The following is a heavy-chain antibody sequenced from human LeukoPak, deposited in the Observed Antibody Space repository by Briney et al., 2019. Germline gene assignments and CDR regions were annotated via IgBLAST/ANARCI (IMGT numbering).Heavy chain of an antibody. CDR3: ARQNYDILTGYYNHYMDV. CDR1: GFTFSSYW. CDR2: IKQDGSEK. Sequence: PGGSLRPSCAASGFTFSSYWMSWVRQAPGKGLEWVANIKQDGSEKYYVDSVKGRFTISRDNAKNSLYLQMNSLRAEDTAVYYCARQNYDILTGYYNHYMDVWGKGTTVTVSS. D-gene: IGHD3-9*01. V-gene: IGHV3-7*01. J-gene: IGHJ6*03.